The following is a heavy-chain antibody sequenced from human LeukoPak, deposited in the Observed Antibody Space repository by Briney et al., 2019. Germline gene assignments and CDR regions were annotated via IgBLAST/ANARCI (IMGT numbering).Heavy chain of an antibody. D-gene: IGHD3-10*01. J-gene: IGHJ4*02. CDR2: INPNSGGT. CDR3: ARGPGRTYYYGSGSYLLPRPEANDY. Sequence: WASVKVSCMASGYTFTGYYMHWVRQAPGQGLEWMGWINPNSGGTNYAQKFQGRVTMTRDTSISTAYMELSRLRSDDTAVYYCARGPGRTYYYGSGSYLLPRPEANDYWGQGTLVTVSS. V-gene: IGHV1-2*02. CDR1: GYTFTGYY.